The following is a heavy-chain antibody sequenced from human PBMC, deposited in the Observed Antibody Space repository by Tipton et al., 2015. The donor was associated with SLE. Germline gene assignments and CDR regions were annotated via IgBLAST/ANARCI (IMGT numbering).Heavy chain of an antibody. Sequence: TLSLTCNVFGHSMSQSIYYWTWIRQPPGKGLEWIGYIYYSGTTTYNPALKSRATISVDTSKNQISLELTSVTTADTAVYYCARGMFRGHPPGNYWGQGTLVPVS. V-gene: IGHV4-61*01. CDR1: GHSMSQSIYY. J-gene: IGHJ4*02. CDR2: IYYSGTT. D-gene: IGHD3-10*01. CDR3: ARGMFRGHPPGNY.